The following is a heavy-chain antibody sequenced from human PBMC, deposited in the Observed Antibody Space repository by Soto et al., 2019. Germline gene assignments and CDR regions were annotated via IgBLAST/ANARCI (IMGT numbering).Heavy chain of an antibody. CDR1: GFTFRSFG. J-gene: IGHJ5*02. CDR3: ARDPEYSSSSWFDP. Sequence: GGSQRLSCAASGFTFRSFGMHWVRQAPGKGLVWVSRINSDGSSTSYADSVKGRFTISRDNAKNTLYLQMNSLRAEDTAVYYCARDPEYSSSSWFDPWGQGTLVTVSS. V-gene: IGHV3-74*01. CDR2: INSDGSST. D-gene: IGHD6-6*01.